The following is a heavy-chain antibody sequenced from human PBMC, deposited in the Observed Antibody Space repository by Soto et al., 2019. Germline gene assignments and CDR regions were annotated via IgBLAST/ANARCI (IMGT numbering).Heavy chain of an antibody. CDR1: GGSISSYY. Sequence: SETLSLTCTVSGGSISSYYWSWIRQPPGKGLEWIGYIYYSGSTNYNPSLKSRVTISVDTSKNQFSLKLSSVTAADTAVYYCARIPLSSWGLLDYWGQGTLVTVSS. D-gene: IGHD6-13*01. CDR2: IYYSGST. V-gene: IGHV4-59*01. J-gene: IGHJ4*02. CDR3: ARIPLSSWGLLDY.